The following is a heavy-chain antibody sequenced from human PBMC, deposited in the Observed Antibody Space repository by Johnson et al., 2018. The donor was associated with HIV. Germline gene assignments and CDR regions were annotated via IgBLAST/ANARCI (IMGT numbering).Heavy chain of an antibody. Sequence: QVQLVESGGGAVQPGGSLRLSCVASGFSFSTYGMHWLRQAPGKGLEWVAVIYSGGTTERYVESVQGRFTISRDNSKNTRYLQMNILRVEDTAGYYCARLNIALDVWGQGTMVTVSS. CDR2: IYSGGTTE. J-gene: IGHJ3*01. V-gene: IGHV3-33*01. CDR1: GFSFSTYG. CDR3: ARLNIALDV. D-gene: IGHD2/OR15-2a*01.